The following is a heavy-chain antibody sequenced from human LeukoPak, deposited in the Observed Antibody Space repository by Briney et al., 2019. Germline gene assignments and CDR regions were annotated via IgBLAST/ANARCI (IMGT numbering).Heavy chain of an antibody. CDR2: ISSSSSTI. CDR1: GFTFSSYS. CDR3: AREAVDGSGSYYNVNWFDP. Sequence: GGSLRLSCAASGFTFSSYSMNWVRQAPGKGLEWVSYISSSSSTIYYADSVKGRFTISRDSAKNSLYLQMNSLRDEDTAVYYCAREAVDGSGSYYNVNWFDPWGQGTLVTVSS. D-gene: IGHD3-10*01. V-gene: IGHV3-48*02. J-gene: IGHJ5*02.